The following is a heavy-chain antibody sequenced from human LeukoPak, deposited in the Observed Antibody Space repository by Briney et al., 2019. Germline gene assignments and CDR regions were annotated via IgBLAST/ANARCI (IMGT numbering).Heavy chain of an antibody. V-gene: IGHV4-31*03. CDR1: GGSINTDVYY. CDR2: IHNTGST. J-gene: IGHJ3*01. D-gene: IGHD2-15*01. CDR3: VGDRYLGTWRAFDV. Sequence: SETLSLTCIASGGSINTDVYYWTWIRKHPRKGLEWIGYIHNTGSTYNPTLKTRVTISKDTSANQFSLTLTSVTAADTAVYYCVGDRYLGTWRAFDVWGQGTMVTVSS.